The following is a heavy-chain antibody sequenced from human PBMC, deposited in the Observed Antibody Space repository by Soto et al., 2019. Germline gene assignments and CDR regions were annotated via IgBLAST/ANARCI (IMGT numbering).Heavy chain of an antibody. J-gene: IGHJ5*02. CDR2: IYYSGST. CDR3: ARNPPSSGANWFDP. Sequence: SETLSLTCTVSGGSISSSSYYWGWIRQPPGKGLEWIGSIYYSGSTYYNPSLKSRVTISVDTSKNQFSLKLSSVTAADTAVYYCARNPPSSGANWFDPWGQGTLVTVSS. CDR1: GGSISSSSYY. D-gene: IGHD6-19*01. V-gene: IGHV4-39*01.